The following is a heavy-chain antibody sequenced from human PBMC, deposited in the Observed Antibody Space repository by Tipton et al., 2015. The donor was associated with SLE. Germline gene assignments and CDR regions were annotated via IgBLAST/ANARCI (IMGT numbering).Heavy chain of an antibody. J-gene: IGHJ6*02. Sequence: QSGAEVKKPGESLKISCKGSGYSFTNYWIGWVRQMPGKGLEWMGIIYPGDSNTRYSPSFQGQVTISADKSISTAYLQWSSLKASDTAIYYCARLGYGCSGGRFFGMDVWGQGTTVTFSS. CDR3: ARLGYGCSGGRFFGMDV. CDR1: GYSFTNYW. D-gene: IGHD2-15*01. CDR2: IYPGDSNT. V-gene: IGHV5-51*03.